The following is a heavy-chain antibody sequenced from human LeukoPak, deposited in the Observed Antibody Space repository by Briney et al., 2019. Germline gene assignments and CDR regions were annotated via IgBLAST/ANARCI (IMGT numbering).Heavy chain of an antibody. D-gene: IGHD2-2*01. Sequence: SETLSLTCAVYGGTFSGYYWSWIRQPPGKGLEWIGEINHSGSTNYNPSLKSRVTISVDTSKNQFSLKLSSVTAADTAVYYCARAPDIVVVPAAMSSWFDPWGQGTLVTVSS. J-gene: IGHJ5*02. CDR2: INHSGST. CDR3: ARAPDIVVVPAAMSSWFDP. V-gene: IGHV4-34*01. CDR1: GGTFSGYY.